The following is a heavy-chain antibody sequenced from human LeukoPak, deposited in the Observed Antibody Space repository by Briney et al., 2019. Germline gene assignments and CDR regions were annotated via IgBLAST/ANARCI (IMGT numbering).Heavy chain of an antibody. V-gene: IGHV3-30*03. CDR1: GFTVNSYG. CDR3: ARDVVHTNYYDSSGYYFDY. D-gene: IGHD3-22*01. J-gene: IGHJ4*02. CDR2: ISYDGSIK. Sequence: PGRSLRLSCAASGFTVNSYGMHWVRQAPGQGLEWVALISYDGSIKYYADSVKGRFTISRDNAKNSLYLQMNSLRAEDTAVYYCARDVVHTNYYDSSGYYFDYWGQGTLVTVSS.